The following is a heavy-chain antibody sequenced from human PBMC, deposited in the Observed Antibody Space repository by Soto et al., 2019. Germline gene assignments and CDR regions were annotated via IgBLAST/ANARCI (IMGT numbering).Heavy chain of an antibody. J-gene: IGHJ6*03. CDR1: GDSVSSNSAG. CDR2: TYYKSKWYY. D-gene: IGHD3-16*01. V-gene: IGHV6-1*01. Sequence: SQTLSLTCDISGDSVSSNSAGWNWIRQTPSRGFEWLGRTYYKSKWYYTYAASVKSRITVSPDTSKNQFSLKLSSVTAADTAVHYCARVAWRGAEYYYYMDVWGKGTTVTVSS. CDR3: ARVAWRGAEYYYYMDV.